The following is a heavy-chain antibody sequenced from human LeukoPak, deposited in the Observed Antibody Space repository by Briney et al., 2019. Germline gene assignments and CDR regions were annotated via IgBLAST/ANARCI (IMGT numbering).Heavy chain of an antibody. J-gene: IGHJ3*02. CDR2: IHYSGRST. CDR3: ARLLGYYDSSGYLDPLGAFDI. CDR1: GGSIRSSSYY. V-gene: IGHV4-39*01. D-gene: IGHD3-22*01. Sequence: PSETLSLTCTVSGGSIRSSSYYWGWIRQPPGKGLEWIGSIHYSGRSTYYNPSLKSRVTISVDTSKSQISLKLSSVTAADTAVYYCARLLGYYDSSGYLDPLGAFDIWGQGTMVTVSS.